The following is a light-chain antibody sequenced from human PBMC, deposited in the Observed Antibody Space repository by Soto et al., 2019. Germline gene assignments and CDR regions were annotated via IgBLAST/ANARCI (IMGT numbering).Light chain of an antibody. CDR2: GAS. Sequence: EIVMTQSPATPSVSPGERATLSCRASQSVNSNLAWYQKKPGQAPRLLIYGASSRATGIPARFSGSGSGTEFTLTITSVQSEDFAVYYCQQYNSWPRTLGQGTKVEIK. CDR3: QQYNSWPRT. J-gene: IGKJ1*01. CDR1: QSVNSN. V-gene: IGKV3-15*01.